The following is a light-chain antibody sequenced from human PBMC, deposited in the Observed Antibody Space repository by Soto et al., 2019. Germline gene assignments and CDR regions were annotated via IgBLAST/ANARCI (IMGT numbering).Light chain of an antibody. CDR2: EVS. V-gene: IGLV2-23*02. J-gene: IGLJ1*01. CDR3: CSYAGSPDV. CDR1: SSDVGSYNL. Sequence: QSALTQPASVSGSPGQSITISCTGTSSDVGSYNLVSWYQQHAGKAPKLMIYEVSKRPSGVSDRFSGCKSGNTAALTISGLQAEDESDYYCCSYAGSPDVFGTGTKLTVL.